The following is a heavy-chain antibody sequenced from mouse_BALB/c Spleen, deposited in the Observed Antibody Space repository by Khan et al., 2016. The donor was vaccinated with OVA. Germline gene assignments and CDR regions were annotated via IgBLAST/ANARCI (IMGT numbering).Heavy chain of an antibody. Sequence: QMQLEESGPGLVAPSQSLSITCTISGFSLTNYGVHWVRQPPGKGLEWLVVIWSDGSTTYNSALKSRLTISKDNSESQVFLKMNSRQTDDTAMYFCARQPYYHYNIMDYWGQGTSVTVSS. CDR2: IWSDGST. V-gene: IGHV2-6-1*01. D-gene: IGHD2-10*01. CDR3: ARQPYYHYNIMDY. CDR1: GFSLTNYG. J-gene: IGHJ4*01.